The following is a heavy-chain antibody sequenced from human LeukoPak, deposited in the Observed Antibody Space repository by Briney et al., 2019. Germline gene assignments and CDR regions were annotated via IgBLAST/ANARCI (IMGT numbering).Heavy chain of an antibody. CDR3: ARDMWAPKWYFDL. V-gene: IGHV3-48*02. CDR1: GFTFSSYS. D-gene: IGHD1-26*01. J-gene: IGHJ2*01. Sequence: GGSLRLSCVASGFTFSSYSMNWVRQPPGKGPEWVSYISSDDTTIYYADSVKGRFIISRDNAKNSLYLQMNSLRDEDTAVYYCARDMWAPKWYFDLWGRGTLVTVSS. CDR2: ISSDDTTI.